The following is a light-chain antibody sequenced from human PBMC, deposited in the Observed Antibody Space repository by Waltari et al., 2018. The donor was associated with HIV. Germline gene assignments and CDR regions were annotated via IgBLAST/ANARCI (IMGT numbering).Light chain of an antibody. CDR3: QQYYSLPFT. Sequence: DIVMTQSPDSLVVSLGEGATINCKFSQSVLYSSSSKNYLAWYQQKPGQSPKLLIYWASTPESGVPDRLSGGGAGTDFTLTISSLQAEDVAVYYCQQYYSLPFTFGPGTKVDI. CDR2: WAS. V-gene: IGKV4-1*01. J-gene: IGKJ3*01. CDR1: QSVLYSSSSKNY.